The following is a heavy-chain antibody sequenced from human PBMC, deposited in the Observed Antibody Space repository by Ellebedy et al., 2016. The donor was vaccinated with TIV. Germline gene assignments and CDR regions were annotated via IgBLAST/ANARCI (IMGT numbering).Heavy chain of an antibody. V-gene: IGHV1-3*01. Sequence: ASVKVSCXASGYTFTSYAMHWVRQAPGQRLEWMGWINAGNGNTKYSQKFQGRVTITRDTSASTAYMELSSLRSEDTAVYYCARVDLRLRRVDVWGQGTTVTVSS. D-gene: IGHD3-3*01. CDR1: GYTFTSYA. J-gene: IGHJ6*02. CDR2: INAGNGNT. CDR3: ARVDLRLRRVDV.